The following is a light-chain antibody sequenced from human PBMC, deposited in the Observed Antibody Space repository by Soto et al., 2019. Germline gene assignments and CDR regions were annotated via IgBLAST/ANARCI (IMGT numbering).Light chain of an antibody. CDR2: QAS. CDR1: HSISVW. CDR3: QQYYTYPYT. J-gene: IGKJ2*01. Sequence: DIQMTHSPSTLSSSVGDRVTITCRASHSISVWLAWYQQKPGKAPKLLIYQASTLESGVPSRFSGRRSGTDFTLTISSLQPDDFATYYCQQYYTYPYTFGQGTKLEI. V-gene: IGKV1-5*03.